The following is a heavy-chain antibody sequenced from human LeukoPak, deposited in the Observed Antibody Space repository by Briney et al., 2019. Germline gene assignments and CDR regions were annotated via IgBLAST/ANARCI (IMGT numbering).Heavy chain of an antibody. J-gene: IGHJ4*02. CDR2: IRSKAYGGTT. CDR1: GFTFGDYA. Sequence: GRSLRLSCTASGFTFGDYAMSWFRQAPGKGLEWVGFIRSKAYGGTTEYAASVKGRFTISRDDSKSIAYLQMNSLKTEDTAVYYCTRDSSIVAPDYWGQGTLVTVSS. V-gene: IGHV3-49*03. CDR3: TRDSSIVAPDY. D-gene: IGHD5-12*01.